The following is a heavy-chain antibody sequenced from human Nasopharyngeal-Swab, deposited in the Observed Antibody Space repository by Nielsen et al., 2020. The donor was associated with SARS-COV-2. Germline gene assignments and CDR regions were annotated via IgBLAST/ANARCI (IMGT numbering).Heavy chain of an antibody. J-gene: IGHJ4*02. CDR3: ARGSTMVRGTYYFDY. CDR2: INPNSGGT. V-gene: IGHV1-2*02. CDR1: GYTFTGYY. Sequence: ASVKVSCKASGYTFTGYYMHWVRQAPGQGLEWMGWINPNSGGTNYAQKFQGRVTMTRNTSISTAYMELSSLRSEDTAVYYCARGSTMVRGTYYFDYWGQGTLVTVSS. D-gene: IGHD3-10*01.